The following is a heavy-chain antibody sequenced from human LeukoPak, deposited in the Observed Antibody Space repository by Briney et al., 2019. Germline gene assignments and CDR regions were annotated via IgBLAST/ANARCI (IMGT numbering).Heavy chain of an antibody. Sequence: PSETLSLTCAVYGGSFSGYSWSWIRQPPGKGLEWIGEINHSGSTNYNPSLKSRVTISVDTSKNQFSLKLSSVTAADTAVYYCARGSNFGDYWPVWGQGTLVTVSS. CDR1: GGSFSGYS. J-gene: IGHJ4*02. CDR3: ARGSNFGDYWPV. D-gene: IGHD4-17*01. CDR2: INHSGST. V-gene: IGHV4-34*01.